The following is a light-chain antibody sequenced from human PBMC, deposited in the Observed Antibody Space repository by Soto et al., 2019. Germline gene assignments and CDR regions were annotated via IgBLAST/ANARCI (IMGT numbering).Light chain of an antibody. Sequence: DIQMTQSPSSLSASVGDRVTITCRASQNIVNYLNWYQQKPGKAPKLLIYDASKLETGVPSRFSGSGSGTDFTFTISSLQPEDIATYYCQQYENLPLTFGGGTKVDIK. J-gene: IGKJ4*01. V-gene: IGKV1-33*01. CDR2: DAS. CDR3: QQYENLPLT. CDR1: QNIVNY.